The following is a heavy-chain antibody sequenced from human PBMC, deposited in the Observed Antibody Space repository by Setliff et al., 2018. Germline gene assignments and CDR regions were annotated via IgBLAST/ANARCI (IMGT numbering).Heavy chain of an antibody. J-gene: IGHJ4*02. D-gene: IGHD6-19*01. V-gene: IGHV3-11*04. CDR3: ARDRLGNSGWFDFDF. CDR1: GFIFSDYY. Sequence: GGSLRLSCAASGFIFSDYYMSWIRQTPGKGLEWVAYISRGATTTYYTDSVKGRFTISRDDGKNSLYLQMNSLRAEDTAVYYCARDRLGNSGWFDFDFWGQGTLVTVSS. CDR2: ISRGATTT.